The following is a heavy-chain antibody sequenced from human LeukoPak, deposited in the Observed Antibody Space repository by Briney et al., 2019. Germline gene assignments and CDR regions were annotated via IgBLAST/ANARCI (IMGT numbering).Heavy chain of an antibody. J-gene: IGHJ4*02. D-gene: IGHD6-25*01. V-gene: IGHV3-7*01. CDR1: GFIFSSYW. CDR3: AIAAGWELGY. CDR2: IKEDASEE. Sequence: GGSLRLSCAASGFIFSSYWMSWVRQTPEKGLEWVANIKEDASEENYVDSVKGRFTISRDNAKNSLYLQMNSLRAEDTAVYYCAIAAGWELGYWGQGTLVTVSS.